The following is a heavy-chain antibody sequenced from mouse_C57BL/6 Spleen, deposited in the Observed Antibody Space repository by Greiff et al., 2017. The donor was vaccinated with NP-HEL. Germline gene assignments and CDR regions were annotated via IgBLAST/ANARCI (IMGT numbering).Heavy chain of an antibody. Sequence: VQLQQPGAELVKPGASVKLSCKASGYTFTSYWMQWVNQRPGQGLEWIGEIDPSDSYTNYNQKFKGKATLTVDTSSSTAYMQLSSLTSEDSAVYYCALITTVVAHFDYWGQGTTLTVSS. CDR2: IDPSDSYT. CDR3: ALITTVVAHFDY. CDR1: GYTFTSYW. D-gene: IGHD1-1*01. V-gene: IGHV1-50*01. J-gene: IGHJ2*01.